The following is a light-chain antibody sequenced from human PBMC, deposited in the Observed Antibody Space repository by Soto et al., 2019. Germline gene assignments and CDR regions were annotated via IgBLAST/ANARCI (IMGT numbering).Light chain of an antibody. J-gene: IGLJ2*01. CDR1: SSDVGGYNY. Sequence: QSALTQPASVSGSPGQSSTISCTGTSSDVGGYNYVSWYQQHPGKAPKLIIYEVTSRPSGVSNRFSGSKSGNTASLTISGLRAEDEADYYCYSYTASGTREFGRGTKLTVL. CDR2: EVT. CDR3: YSYTASGTRE. V-gene: IGLV2-14*01.